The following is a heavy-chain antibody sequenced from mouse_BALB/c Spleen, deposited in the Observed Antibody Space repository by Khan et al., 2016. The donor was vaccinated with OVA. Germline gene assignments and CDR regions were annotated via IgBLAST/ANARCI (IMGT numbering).Heavy chain of an antibody. J-gene: IGHJ3*01. Sequence: DVMLVESGGGLAKPGGSLKLSCAASGFTFSTYAMSWVRQTPEKRLEWVASISSGGTTYYPDILKGRFTIPRDNARNILYLQMSSLRSEDTAMYYCAREVYGSNYACFAYWGQGTLVTVSA. CDR2: ISSGGTT. D-gene: IGHD1-1*01. V-gene: IGHV5-6-5*01. CDR1: GFTFSTYA. CDR3: AREVYGSNYACFAY.